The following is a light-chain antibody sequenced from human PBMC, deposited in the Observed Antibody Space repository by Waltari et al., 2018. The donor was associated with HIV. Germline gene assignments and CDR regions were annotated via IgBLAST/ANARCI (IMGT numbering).Light chain of an antibody. Sequence: EIVLTQSPATLSLSPGERATLSCRASQSVSSYLAWYQQKSGQSPRLLIYDASNRATGIPARFSGSGSGTDFTLTISSLEPEDFAVYYCQHRNHWPPEYTFGQGTKLEIK. CDR1: QSVSSY. J-gene: IGKJ2*01. CDR2: DAS. CDR3: QHRNHWPPEYT. V-gene: IGKV3-11*01.